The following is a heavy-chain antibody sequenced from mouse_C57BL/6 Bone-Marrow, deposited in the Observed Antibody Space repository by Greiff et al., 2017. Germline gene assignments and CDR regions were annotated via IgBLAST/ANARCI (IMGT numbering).Heavy chain of an antibody. V-gene: IGHV1-59*01. Sequence: QVQLQQPGAELVRPGTSVKLSCKASGYTFTSYWMHWVKQRPGQGLEWIGVIDPSDSYTNYNQKFKGKATLTVDTSSSTAYMQLSSLTSEDSAVYYCESRSDYWGQGTTLTVSS. J-gene: IGHJ2*01. CDR2: IDPSDSYT. CDR1: GYTFTSYW. CDR3: ESRSDY.